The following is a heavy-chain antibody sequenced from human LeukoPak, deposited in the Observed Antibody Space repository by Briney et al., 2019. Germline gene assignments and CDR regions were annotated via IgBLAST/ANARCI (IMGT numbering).Heavy chain of an antibody. Sequence: GASVKVSCKASGYTFTRYYMQWVRRAPGQGLEWMGIINSFGGDTTYAQKFQGRLTITRDASTSTVHMELSSLTSEDTAVYYCARDGSSVFGSVDFDYWGQGTRVIVSS. CDR1: GYTFTRYY. D-gene: IGHD2-8*01. V-gene: IGHV1-46*01. J-gene: IGHJ4*02. CDR2: INSFGGDT. CDR3: ARDGSSVFGSVDFDY.